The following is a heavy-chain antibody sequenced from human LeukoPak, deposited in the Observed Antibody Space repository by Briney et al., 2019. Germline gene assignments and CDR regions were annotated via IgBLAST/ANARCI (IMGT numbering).Heavy chain of an antibody. CDR2: INHRGST. V-gene: IGHV4-34*01. J-gene: IGHJ6*03. D-gene: IGHD4-17*01. Sequence: SETLSHTCAVYGGSFTGYYWSWIRQPPGKGLEWIGEINHRGSTNYNPSLKSRVTISVDTSNNQFSLKLSSVTAADTAVYYCERGVTTRFYYYYMDVWGKGTTVTVSS. CDR1: GGSFTGYY. CDR3: ERGVTTRFYYYYMDV.